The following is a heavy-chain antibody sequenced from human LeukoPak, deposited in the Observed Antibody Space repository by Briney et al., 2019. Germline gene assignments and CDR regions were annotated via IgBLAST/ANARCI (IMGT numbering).Heavy chain of an antibody. CDR1: GFTFSSYW. J-gene: IGHJ3*02. Sequence: GGSLRLSCAASGFTFSSYWMHWVRHAPGKGLVWVSRINSDGSSTSYADSVKGRFTISRDNAKNTLYLQMNSLRAEDTAVYYCASGVAVAGTPPRVFDIWGQGTMVTVSS. D-gene: IGHD6-19*01. CDR2: INSDGSST. V-gene: IGHV3-74*01. CDR3: ASGVAVAGTPPRVFDI.